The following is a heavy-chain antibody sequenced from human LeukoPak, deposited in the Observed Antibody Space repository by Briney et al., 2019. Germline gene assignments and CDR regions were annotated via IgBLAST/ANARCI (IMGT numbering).Heavy chain of an antibody. J-gene: IGHJ6*03. D-gene: IGHD1-26*01. V-gene: IGHV3-23*01. Sequence: PGGSLRLSCAASGFTFSNYAMSWVRQAPGKGLEWVSTISTNGGSTYYADSVRGRFTISSDNSKNTLYLQMNSLRGEDTASYYCAKNGGSGSYYSGYYYMDVWGKGTTVTVSS. CDR3: AKNGGSGSYYSGYYYMDV. CDR1: GFTFSNYA. CDR2: ISTNGGST.